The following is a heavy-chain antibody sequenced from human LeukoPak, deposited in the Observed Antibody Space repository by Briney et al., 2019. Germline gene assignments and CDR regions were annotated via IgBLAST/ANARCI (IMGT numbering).Heavy chain of an antibody. CDR3: ARVEVYAENIGSVVVITTDGFDY. CDR1: GYSISSGYY. CDR2: IYHSGST. J-gene: IGHJ4*02. D-gene: IGHD3-22*01. V-gene: IGHV4-38-2*02. Sequence: KASETLSLTCTVSGYSISSGYYWGWIRQPPGKGLEWIGSIYHSGSTYYNPSLKSRVTISVDTSKNQFSLKLSSVTAADTAVYYCARVEVYAENIGSVVVITTDGFDYWGQGTLVTVSS.